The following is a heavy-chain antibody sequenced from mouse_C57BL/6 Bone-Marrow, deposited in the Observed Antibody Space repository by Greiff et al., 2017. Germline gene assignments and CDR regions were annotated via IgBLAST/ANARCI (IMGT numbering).Heavy chain of an antibody. CDR1: GFTFSSYA. CDR2: ISDGGSYT. D-gene: IGHD2-2*01. V-gene: IGHV5-4*01. Sequence: EVQLQESGGGLVKPGGSLKLSCAASGFTFSSYAMSWVRQTPEKRLEWVATISDGGSYTYYPDNVKGRFTISRDNAKNNLYLQMSHLKSEDTAMYYCARGGLPYYAMDYWGQGTSVTVSS. J-gene: IGHJ4*01. CDR3: ARGGLPYYAMDY.